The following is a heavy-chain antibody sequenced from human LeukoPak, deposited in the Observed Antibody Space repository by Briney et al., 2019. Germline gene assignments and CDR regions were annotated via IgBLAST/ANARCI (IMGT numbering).Heavy chain of an antibody. V-gene: IGHV3-23*01. CDR3: VRITRYFDWSNYYGMDV. J-gene: IGHJ6*02. CDR2: ISGSGGST. D-gene: IGHD3-9*01. Sequence: PGGSLRLSCAASGFTFSSYAMSWVRQAPGEGLEGVSAISGSGGSTYYADSVKGRFTISRDNSKNTLYLQMNSLRAEDTAVYYCVRITRYFDWSNYYGMDVWGQGTTVTVSS. CDR1: GFTFSSYA.